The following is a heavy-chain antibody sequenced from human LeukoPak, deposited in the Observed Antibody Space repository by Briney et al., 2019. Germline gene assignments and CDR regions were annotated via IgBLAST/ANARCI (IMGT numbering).Heavy chain of an antibody. V-gene: IGHV1-18*01. CDR3: ARAGLEGYYYDSSGYWNF. Sequence: ASVKVSCKASGYTFSRYGINWVRQAPGQGLEWMGWISGYNEKTNYAQKFQGRVTMTTDTSTSTAYMEVRRLRSDDTAVYYCARAGLEGYYYDSSGYWNFWGQGTLVTVSS. D-gene: IGHD3-22*01. CDR2: ISGYNEKT. J-gene: IGHJ4*02. CDR1: GYTFSRYG.